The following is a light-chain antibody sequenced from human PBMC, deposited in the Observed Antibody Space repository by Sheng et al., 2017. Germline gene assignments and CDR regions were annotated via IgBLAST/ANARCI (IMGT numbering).Light chain of an antibody. V-gene: IGKV1-9*01. CDR2: AAS. CDR3: QQLNSYPLT. J-gene: IGKJ3*01. Sequence: DIQVTQSPSFLSASVGDRVTIICRASQGINNDLAWYQQRPGTVPKLLIYAASTLQSGVPSRFSGSGSGTEFTLTITSLQPEDCATYYCQQLNSYPLTFGPGTKVDIK. CDR1: QGINND.